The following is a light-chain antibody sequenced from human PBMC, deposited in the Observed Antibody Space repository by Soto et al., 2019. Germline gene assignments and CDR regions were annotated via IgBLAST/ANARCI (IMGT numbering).Light chain of an antibody. V-gene: IGKV3-20*01. Sequence: EIVLTQSPGTLSLSPGERATLSCRASQSVPSSCLAWYQQKPGQAPRLLIYDASSRATGIPDMFSGSESGTDFTLTISRLEPEDFAVYYCHQYGSSPLTFGGGTKVGIK. CDR2: DAS. CDR3: HQYGSSPLT. J-gene: IGKJ4*01. CDR1: QSVPSSC.